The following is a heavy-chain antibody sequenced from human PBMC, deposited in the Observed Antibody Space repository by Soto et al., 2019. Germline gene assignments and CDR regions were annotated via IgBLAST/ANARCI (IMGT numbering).Heavy chain of an antibody. CDR3: ARDRFVLRYFDWLLSGGEGKSNGMDV. CDR2: INSDGSST. Sequence: GGSLRLSCAASGFTFSSYWMHWVRQAPGKGLVWVSRINSDGSSTSYADSVKGRFTISRDNAKNTLYLQMNSLRAEDTAVYYCARDRFVLRYFDWLLSGGEGKSNGMDVWGQGTTVTVSS. D-gene: IGHD3-9*01. J-gene: IGHJ6*02. CDR1: GFTFSSYW. V-gene: IGHV3-74*01.